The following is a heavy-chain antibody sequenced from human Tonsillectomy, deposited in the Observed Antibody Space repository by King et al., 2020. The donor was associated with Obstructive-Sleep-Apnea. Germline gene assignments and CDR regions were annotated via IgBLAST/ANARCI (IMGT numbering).Heavy chain of an antibody. J-gene: IGHJ3*02. CDR3: AIFSIFGFGIPGCDAFDI. CDR2: ISYDGSNK. V-gene: IGHV3-30*03. Sequence: YGMHWVRQAPGKVLEWVAVISYDGSNKYYADSVKGRFTISRDNSKNTLYLQMNSLRAEDNDVYYCAIFSIFGFGIPGCDAFDILWHGTMVTVSS. D-gene: IGHD3-3*01. CDR1: YG.